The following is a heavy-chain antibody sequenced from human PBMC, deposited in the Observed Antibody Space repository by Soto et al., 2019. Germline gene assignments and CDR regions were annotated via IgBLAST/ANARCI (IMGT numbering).Heavy chain of an antibody. J-gene: IGHJ4*02. Sequence: ASVKVSCKASGYTFTGHYMHWVRQAPGQGLEWMGWINPNNGGTNYAQRFQGRVTMTRDTSISTAYMELSSLRSDDTAVYYCARRAGYCSGGTCYSFDYWGQGTLVTVSS. V-gene: IGHV1-2*02. CDR2: INPNNGGT. CDR3: ARRAGYCSGGTCYSFDY. CDR1: GYTFTGHY. D-gene: IGHD2-15*01.